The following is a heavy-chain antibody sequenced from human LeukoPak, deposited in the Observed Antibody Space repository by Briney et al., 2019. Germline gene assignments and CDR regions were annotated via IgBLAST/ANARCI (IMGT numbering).Heavy chain of an antibody. CDR2: ISTSGDRT. Sequence: GGSLRLSCVASGFAFSSHAMTWVRQAPGKGLEWVSAISTSGDRTYYADSVKGRFTISRDNPKNTVYLQMDSLRAEDTAVYYCANEIRPNDHWGQGTLVTVSS. V-gene: IGHV3-23*01. CDR3: ANEIRPNDH. J-gene: IGHJ4*02. CDR1: GFAFSSHA.